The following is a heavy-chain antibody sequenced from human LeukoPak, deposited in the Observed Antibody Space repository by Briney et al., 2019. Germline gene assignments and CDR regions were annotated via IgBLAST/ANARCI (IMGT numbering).Heavy chain of an antibody. CDR2: INHSGST. CDR3: ARGITGTTRWFDP. D-gene: IGHD1-7*01. CDR1: GGSFSGYY. J-gene: IGHJ5*02. V-gene: IGHV4-34*01. Sequence: SETLSLTCAVYGGSFSGYYWSWIRQPPGKGLEWIGEINHSGSTSYNPSLKSRVTISVDTSKNQFSLKLSSVTAADTAVYYCARGITGTTRWFDPWGQGTLVTVSS.